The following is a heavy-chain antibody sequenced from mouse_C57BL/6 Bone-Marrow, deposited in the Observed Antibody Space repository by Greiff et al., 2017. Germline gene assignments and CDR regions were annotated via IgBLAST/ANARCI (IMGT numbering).Heavy chain of an antibody. Sequence: EVKLMESGPGLVKPSQSLSLTCSVTGYSITSGYYWNWIRQFPGNKLEWMGYIRYDGSNNYNPSLKNRTSITRDTSENQFFLKLNSVTTEDTATYYCASYGSSPWFAYGGQGTLVTVSA. J-gene: IGHJ3*01. D-gene: IGHD1-1*01. CDR1: GYSITSGYY. CDR3: ASYGSSPWFAY. CDR2: IRYDGSN. V-gene: IGHV3-6*01.